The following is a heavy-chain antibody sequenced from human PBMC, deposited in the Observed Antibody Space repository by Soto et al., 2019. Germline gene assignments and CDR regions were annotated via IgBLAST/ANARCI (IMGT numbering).Heavy chain of an antibody. Sequence: QLQLQESGPRLVKPSETLSLTCSVSGGSISSRSISWGWIRQPPRKGLEWIGPIYFSASKHYNPSLEGRVALSATTPTNRWSRGLSSVTAAGPVVYYWGGQPGHCASTPCFGYSTVAVGGQGTTVPVS. CDR2: IYFSASK. D-gene: IGHD2-2*01. V-gene: IGHV4-39*01. CDR3: GGQPGHCASTPCFGYSTVAV. CDR1: GGSISSRSIS. J-gene: IGHJ6*02.